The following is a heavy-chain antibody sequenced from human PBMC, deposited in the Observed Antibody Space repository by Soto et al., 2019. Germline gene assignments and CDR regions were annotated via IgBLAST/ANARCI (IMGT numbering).Heavy chain of an antibody. J-gene: IGHJ4*02. D-gene: IGHD5-18*01. CDR2: ISSSSSTI. Sequence: EVHLVESGGGLVQPGGSLRLSCAASGFTFSSYSMNWVRQAPGKGLEWVSYISSSSSTIYYADSVKGRFTISRDNAKNSLYLQMNSLRAEDTAVYYCARDSGYSYGPLDYWGQGTLVTVSS. CDR3: ARDSGYSYGPLDY. CDR1: GFTFSSYS. V-gene: IGHV3-48*01.